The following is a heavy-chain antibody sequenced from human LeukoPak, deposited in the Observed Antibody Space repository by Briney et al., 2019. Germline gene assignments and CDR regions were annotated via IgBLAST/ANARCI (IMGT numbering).Heavy chain of an antibody. D-gene: IGHD3-22*01. Sequence: PGGSLRLSCAASGFTVSSNYMSWVRQAPGKGLGWVSVIYSGGSIYYADSVKGRFTISRDNSKNTLYLQMNSLRAEDTAVYYCARDPPPYYYDSSGSHGDYWGQGTLVTVSS. J-gene: IGHJ4*02. CDR1: GFTVSSNY. V-gene: IGHV3-66*02. CDR3: ARDPPPYYYDSSGSHGDY. CDR2: IYSGGSI.